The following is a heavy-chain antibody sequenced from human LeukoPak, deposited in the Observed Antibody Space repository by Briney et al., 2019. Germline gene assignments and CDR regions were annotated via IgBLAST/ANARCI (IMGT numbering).Heavy chain of an antibody. V-gene: IGHV4-39*07. CDR2: IYHSGST. Sequence: PSETLSLTCTVSGGSISSSSYYWGWIRQPPGKGLEWIGSIYHSGSTYYNPSLKSRVTISVDTSKNQFSLNLSSVTAADTAVYYCARELLSGDPSIGNRGQGTLVTVSS. D-gene: IGHD7-27*01. J-gene: IGHJ4*02. CDR1: GGSISSSSYY. CDR3: ARELLSGDPSIGN.